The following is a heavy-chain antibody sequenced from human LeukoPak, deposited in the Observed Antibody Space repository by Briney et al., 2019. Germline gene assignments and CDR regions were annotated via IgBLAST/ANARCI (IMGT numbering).Heavy chain of an antibody. V-gene: IGHV3-48*03. CDR1: GFTFSSYE. CDR2: ISSSGSTI. CDR3: ARIGDSSGWYYFDY. D-gene: IGHD6-19*01. Sequence: GGSLRLSCAASGFTFSSYEMNWVRQAPGKGLEWVSYISSSGSTIYYADSVKGRFTISRDNAKNSLYLQMNSLRAEDTAVYYCARIGDSSGWYYFDYWGQGTLVTVSS. J-gene: IGHJ4*02.